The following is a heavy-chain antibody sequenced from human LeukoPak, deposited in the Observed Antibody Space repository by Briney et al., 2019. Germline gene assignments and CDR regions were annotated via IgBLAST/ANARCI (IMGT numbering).Heavy chain of an antibody. CDR3: ARDRSGIAAAGFDY. D-gene: IGHD6-13*01. J-gene: IGHJ4*02. V-gene: IGHV3-53*01. CDR2: IYSGGST. Sequence: GGSLRLSCAASGFTVSSNYMSWVRQAPGKGLEWVSVIYSGGSTYYADSVKGRFTISRDNSKNTLYLQMNSLRAEDTAVYYCARDRSGIAAAGFDYWGQGTLVTVSS. CDR1: GFTVSSNY.